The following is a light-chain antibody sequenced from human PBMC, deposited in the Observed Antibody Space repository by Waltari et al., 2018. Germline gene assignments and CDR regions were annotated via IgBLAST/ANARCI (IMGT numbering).Light chain of an antibody. CDR2: GAS. CDR3: QQYGSSVMYT. CDR1: QRLTKNY. V-gene: IGKV3-20*01. Sequence: VLTQSPGTLSLSPGESDTLSCRASQRLTKNYLAWYQQKPGQPPRLLIYGASSRAAGIPDRFSGSGSGTDFTLTISRLDPEDFAIYYCQQYGSSVMYTFGQGTKLEIK. J-gene: IGKJ2*01.